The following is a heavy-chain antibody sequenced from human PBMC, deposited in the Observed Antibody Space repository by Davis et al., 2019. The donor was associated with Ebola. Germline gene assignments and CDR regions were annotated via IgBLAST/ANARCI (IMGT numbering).Heavy chain of an antibody. Sequence: ASVKVSCKASGYTFTSYGISWVRQAPGQGLEWMGWISAYNGNTNYAQKFQGRVTITADKSTSTAYMELSSLRSEDTAVYYCARVRFRELLWLDYWGQGTLVTVSS. CDR2: ISAYNGNT. J-gene: IGHJ4*02. V-gene: IGHV1-18*01. CDR1: GYTFTSYG. D-gene: IGHD3-10*01. CDR3: ARVRFRELLWLDY.